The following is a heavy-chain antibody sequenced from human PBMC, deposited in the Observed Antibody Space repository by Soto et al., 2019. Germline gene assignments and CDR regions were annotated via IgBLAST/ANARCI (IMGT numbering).Heavy chain of an antibody. J-gene: IGHJ4*02. V-gene: IGHV3-21*01. CDR1: GFSFDYFG. CDR3: ARSRSHWLASDS. Sequence: EVQLVESGGGLVKSGGSLTLSCEASGFSFDYFGMTWVRQAQGKGLEWVSFISSSASYIYYADSVKGRFTVSRDNAKKSLNLQMNSLRAADTAVYCCARSRSHWLASDSWGQGTLVTVSA. D-gene: IGHD6-19*01. CDR2: ISSSASYI.